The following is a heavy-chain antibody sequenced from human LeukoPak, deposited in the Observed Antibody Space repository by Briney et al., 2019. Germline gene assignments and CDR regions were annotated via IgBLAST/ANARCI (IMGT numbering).Heavy chain of an antibody. V-gene: IGHV4-59*08. CDR1: GGSISSYY. Sequence: SETLSLTCTVSGGSISSYYWSWIRQPPGKGLEWIGYIYYSGSTYYNPSLKSRVTISVVTSKNQFSLKLRSVTAADTAVYYCARRGDILTGFPFDYWGQGTLVTVSS. D-gene: IGHD3-9*01. CDR3: ARRGDILTGFPFDY. J-gene: IGHJ4*02. CDR2: IYYSGST.